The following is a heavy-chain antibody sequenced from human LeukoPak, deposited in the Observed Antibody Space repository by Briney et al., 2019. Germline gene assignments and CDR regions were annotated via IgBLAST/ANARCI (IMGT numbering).Heavy chain of an antibody. CDR3: AKLRHGSGWYGDDY. D-gene: IGHD6-19*01. CDR2: ISISGSKT. CDR1: EFDFSSHA. V-gene: IGHV3-23*01. Sequence: GGSLRLSCAASEFDFSSHAMTWVRQAPGKGLEWVSAISISGSKTYYADSVKGRFTISRDNSKNTLYLQMNSLRAEDTAVYYCAKLRHGSGWYGDDYWGQGTLVTVSS. J-gene: IGHJ4*02.